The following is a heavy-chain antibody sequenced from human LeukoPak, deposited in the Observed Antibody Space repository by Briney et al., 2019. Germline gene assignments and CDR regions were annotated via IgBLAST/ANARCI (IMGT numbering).Heavy chain of an antibody. CDR2: IRSKANSYAT. D-gene: IGHD2-21*02. J-gene: IGHJ4*02. CDR3: TSEVTGASDY. Sequence: GGSLKLSCAASGFTFSGSAMHWVRQASGKGLEWVGRIRSKANSYATEYAASVKGRFTISRDDSKNTAYLQMNSPKTEDTAVYYCTSEVTGASDYWGQGTLVTVSS. CDR1: GFTFSGSA. V-gene: IGHV3-73*01.